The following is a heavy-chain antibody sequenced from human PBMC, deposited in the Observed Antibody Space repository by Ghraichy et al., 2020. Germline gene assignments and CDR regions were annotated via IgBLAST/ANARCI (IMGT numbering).Heavy chain of an antibody. D-gene: IGHD2-2*01. CDR3: ARVGFDIVVVPAAISYYYYYMDV. CDR1: GFTFSSYG. V-gene: IGHV3-33*01. J-gene: IGHJ6*03. CDR2: IWYDGSNK. Sequence: GGSLRLSCAASGFTFSSYGMHWVRQAPGKGLEWVAVIWYDGSNKYYADSVKGRFTISRDNSKNTLYLQMNSLRAEDTAVYYCARVGFDIVVVPAAISYYYYYMDVWGKGTTVTVSS.